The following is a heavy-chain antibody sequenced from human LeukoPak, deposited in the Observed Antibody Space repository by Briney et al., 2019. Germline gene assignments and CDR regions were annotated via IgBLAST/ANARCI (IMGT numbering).Heavy chain of an antibody. V-gene: IGHV1-18*01. CDR2: INAYSGNT. Sequence: GASVKVSCKASGYSFIDSVINWVRQAPGQGREWMGWINAYSGNTHFAQNFQGGVTLTTHTSTSTRYMLWRTLRADDTPVYYCVRGEKTLAAFDTWGPGTTVPVSS. CDR1: GYSFIDSV. CDR3: VRGEKTLAAFDT. J-gene: IGHJ3*02.